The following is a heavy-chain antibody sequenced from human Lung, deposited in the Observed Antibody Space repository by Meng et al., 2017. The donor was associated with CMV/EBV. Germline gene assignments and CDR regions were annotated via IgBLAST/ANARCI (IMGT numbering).Heavy chain of an antibody. CDR1: GFTFSDYY. CDR3: ARDSSGYSYGPHGYYYGMDV. CDR2: ISSSGSTI. D-gene: IGHD5-18*01. V-gene: IGHV3-11*04. Sequence: SCAASGFTFSDYYMSWIRQAPGKGLEWVSYISSSGSTIYYADSVKGRFTISRDNAKNSLYLQMNSLRAEDTAVYYCARDSSGYSYGPHGYYYGMDVGXQGNXVTVSS. J-gene: IGHJ6*02.